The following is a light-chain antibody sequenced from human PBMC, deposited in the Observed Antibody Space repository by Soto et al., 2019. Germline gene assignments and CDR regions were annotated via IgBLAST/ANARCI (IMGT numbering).Light chain of an antibody. CDR2: KTT. V-gene: IGLV3-25*02. CDR3: QSADSSGSYAV. J-gene: IGLJ7*01. CDR1: ALPKQF. Sequence: SYELTQPPSLLVSPGQTATIPCSGDALPKQFAYWYQQKEGQAPVLVIFKTTDRASGIPARFSGFSSGTTVTLTISGVRAEDEADYYCQSADSSGSYAVFGGGTQLTVL.